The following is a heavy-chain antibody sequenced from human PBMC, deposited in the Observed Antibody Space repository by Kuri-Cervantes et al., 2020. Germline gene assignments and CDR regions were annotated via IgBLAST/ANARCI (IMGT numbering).Heavy chain of an antibody. CDR3: ARYNTDRSGAFDI. CDR1: GFTVSSNY. CDR2: THSGGST. V-gene: IGHV3-53*01. Sequence: GESLKISCAASGFTVSSNYMSWVRQAPGKGLEWVSITHSGGSTYYADSVKGRFTISRDNSKNTLSLQMNSLRGEDTAVYYCARYNTDRSGAFDIWGQGTMVTVSS. D-gene: IGHD3-10*01. J-gene: IGHJ3*02.